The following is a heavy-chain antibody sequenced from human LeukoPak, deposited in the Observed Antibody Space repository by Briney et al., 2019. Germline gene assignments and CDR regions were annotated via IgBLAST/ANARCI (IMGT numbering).Heavy chain of an antibody. V-gene: IGHV4-34*01. CDR3: ARSPYGDYPLYYYYYYYMDV. CDR2: INHSGST. Sequence: SETLSLTCAVYGGSFSGYYWSWIRQPPGKGLEWIGEINHSGSTNYNPSLKSRVTISVDTSKNQFSLKLSSVTAADTAVYYCARSPYGDYPLYYYYYYYMDVWGKGTTVTISS. J-gene: IGHJ6*03. D-gene: IGHD4-17*01. CDR1: GGSFSGYY.